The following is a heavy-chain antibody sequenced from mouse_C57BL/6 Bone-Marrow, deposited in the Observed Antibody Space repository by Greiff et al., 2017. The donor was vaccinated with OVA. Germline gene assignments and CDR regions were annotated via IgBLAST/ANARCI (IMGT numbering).Heavy chain of an antibody. Sequence: EVQLVESGGGLVQPGGSLSLSCAASGFTFTDYYMSWVRQPPGKALEWLGFIRNKANGYTTEYSASVKGRFTISRDNSQRILYLQMNALRAEDSATYYCARYSGTDFDYWGQGTTLTVSS. CDR3: ARYSGTDFDY. V-gene: IGHV7-3*01. J-gene: IGHJ2*01. CDR2: IRNKANGYTT. D-gene: IGHD4-1*01. CDR1: GFTFTDYY.